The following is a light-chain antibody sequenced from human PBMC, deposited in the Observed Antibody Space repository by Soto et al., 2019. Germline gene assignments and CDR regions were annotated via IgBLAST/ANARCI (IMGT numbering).Light chain of an antibody. Sequence: DIQTTQSPSTLSASVGDRVTITCRASQSISSWLAWYQQKPGKAPKLLIYKASTLKSGVPSRFSGSGSGTEFTLTISSLQPDDFATYYCQHYNSYSEAFGQGTKGDI. CDR2: KAS. J-gene: IGKJ1*01. CDR3: QHYNSYSEA. CDR1: QSISSW. V-gene: IGKV1-5*03.